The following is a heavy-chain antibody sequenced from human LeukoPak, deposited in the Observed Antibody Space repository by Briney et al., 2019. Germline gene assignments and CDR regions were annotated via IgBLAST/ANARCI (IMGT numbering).Heavy chain of an antibody. V-gene: IGHV4-31*03. J-gene: IGHJ5*02. CDR1: GGSICSGGYY. CDR2: IYYSGST. D-gene: IGHD3-9*01. CDR3: ARVPGVLTGYYPRWFDP. Sequence: SETLSLTCTVSGGSICSGGYYWSWIRQHPGKGLEWIGYIYYSGSTYYNPSLKSRVTISVDTSKNHFSLKLTSVTAADTAVYYCARVPGVLTGYYPRWFDPWGQGTLVTVSS.